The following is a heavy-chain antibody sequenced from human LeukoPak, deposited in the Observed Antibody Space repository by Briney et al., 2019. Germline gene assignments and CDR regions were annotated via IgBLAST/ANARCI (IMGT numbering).Heavy chain of an antibody. D-gene: IGHD5-12*01. CDR1: GFTFSRYA. CDR3: ERDLRGYSGYDSDF. Sequence: GGSLGLSCAASGFTFSRYAMSWVRQAPAKGLEGVSVISGSGENTHYADSVKVRFTISRVNSKNTLYLQKNDLRAEDTAVYYCERDLRGYSGYDSDFWGQGTLVTVSS. V-gene: IGHV3-23*01. CDR2: ISGSGENT. J-gene: IGHJ4*02.